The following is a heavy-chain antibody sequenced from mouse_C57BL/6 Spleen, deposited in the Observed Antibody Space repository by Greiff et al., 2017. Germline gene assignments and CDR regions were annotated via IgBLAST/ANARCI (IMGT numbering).Heavy chain of an antibody. D-gene: IGHD2-13*01. CDR3: ARDLDFYYAMDD. Sequence: QVQLQQSGAELVRPGASVKLSCKASGYTFTDYYINWVKQRPGQGLEWIARIYPGSGNTYYNEKFKGKATLTAEKSSSTAYMQLSSLTSEDSAVYFCARDLDFYYAMDDWGQGTSVTVSS. J-gene: IGHJ4*01. V-gene: IGHV1-76*01. CDR1: GYTFTDYY. CDR2: IYPGSGNT.